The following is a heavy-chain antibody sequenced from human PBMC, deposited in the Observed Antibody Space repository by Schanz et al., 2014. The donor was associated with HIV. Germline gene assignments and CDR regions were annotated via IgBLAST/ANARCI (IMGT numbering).Heavy chain of an antibody. Sequence: EVQLVESGGGLVQPGGSLRLSCAASGFIFKTYSMNWVRQAPGKGLEWISKLSSASTFIYYADSVRGRFTVSRDNAKTSLYLQMNSLRDEDTAVYYCARSPSFGMDVWGQGTTVTVSS. CDR1: GFIFKTYS. V-gene: IGHV3-48*02. CDR2: LSSASTFI. CDR3: ARSPSFGMDV. J-gene: IGHJ6*02.